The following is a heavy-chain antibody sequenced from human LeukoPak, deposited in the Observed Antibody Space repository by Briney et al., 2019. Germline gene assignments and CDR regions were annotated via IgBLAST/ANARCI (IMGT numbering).Heavy chain of an antibody. Sequence: PGGSLRLSCAASGFTFSSYAMSWVRQAPGKGMEWVSAISGSGGSTYYADSVKGRFTISRDNSKNTLYLQMNSLRAEDTAVYYCAKGFMSSGWYFDYWGQGTLVTVSS. J-gene: IGHJ4*02. CDR3: AKGFMSSGWYFDY. D-gene: IGHD6-19*01. CDR2: ISGSGGST. CDR1: GFTFSSYA. V-gene: IGHV3-23*01.